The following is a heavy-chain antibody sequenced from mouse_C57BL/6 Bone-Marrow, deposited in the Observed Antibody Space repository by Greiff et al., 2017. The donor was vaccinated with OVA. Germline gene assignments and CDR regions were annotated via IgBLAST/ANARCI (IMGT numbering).Heavy chain of an antibody. J-gene: IGHJ2*01. CDR3: ARQELWGYFDY. Sequence: EVQVVESGGGLVQPGGSLKLSCAASGFTFSDYYMYWVRQTPEKRLEWVAYISNGGGSTYYPDTVKGRFTISRDNAKNTLYLQMSRLKSEDTAMYYCARQELWGYFDYWGQGTTLTVSS. CDR1: GFTFSDYY. CDR2: ISNGGGST. D-gene: IGHD4-1*01. V-gene: IGHV5-12*01.